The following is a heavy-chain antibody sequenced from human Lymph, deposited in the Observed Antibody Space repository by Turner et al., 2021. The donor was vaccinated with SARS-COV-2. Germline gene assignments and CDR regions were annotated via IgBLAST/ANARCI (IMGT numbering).Heavy chain of an antibody. CDR3: ARETVNNWVDP. Sequence: QVQLQESGPRLVKPLATLSLTCTVSGGSMNSNYWSWIRQPPGKRLEWIGYIYYRGSTNYNPYLERRVTISVDTSRNQFSLNLTSVTAEDTAIYYCARETVNNWVDPWGQGTLVTVSS. CDR1: GGSMNSNY. V-gene: IGHV4-59*01. D-gene: IGHD2-21*02. CDR2: IYYRGST. J-gene: IGHJ5*02.